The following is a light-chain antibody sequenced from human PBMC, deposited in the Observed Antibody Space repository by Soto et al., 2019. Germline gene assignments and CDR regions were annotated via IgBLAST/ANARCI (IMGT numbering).Light chain of an antibody. CDR2: KAS. J-gene: IGKJ1*01. CDR1: QSITSW. CDR3: QHYNSYPVT. Sequence: DIQMTQSPSTLSASVGDRVSITCRASQSITSWLAWYQQKPGKAPGLLIYKASSLESGVPSRFSGSGSGTEFTLTINSLQPDDFATYFCQHYNSYPVTFGQGTKVDIK. V-gene: IGKV1-5*03.